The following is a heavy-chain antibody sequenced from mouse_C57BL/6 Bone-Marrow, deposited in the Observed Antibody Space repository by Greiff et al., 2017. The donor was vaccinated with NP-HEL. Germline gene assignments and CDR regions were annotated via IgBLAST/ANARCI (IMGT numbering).Heavy chain of an antibody. CDR1: GFSFNTYA. CDR3: VRHAGTWYFDV. V-gene: IGHV10-1*01. CDR2: IRSKSNNYAT. D-gene: IGHD4-1*01. Sequence: EVKLVESGGGLVQPKGSLKLSCAASGFSFNTYAMNWVRQAPGKGLEWVARIRSKSNNYATYYADSVKDRFTISRDDSESMLYLQMNNLKTEDTAMYYCVRHAGTWYFDVWGTGTTVTVSS. J-gene: IGHJ1*03.